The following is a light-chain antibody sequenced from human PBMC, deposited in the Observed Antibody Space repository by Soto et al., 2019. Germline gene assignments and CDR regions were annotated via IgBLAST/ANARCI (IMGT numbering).Light chain of an antibody. CDR3: SSYTSSTTLHV. Sequence: QSVLTQPASVSGSPGQSITISCTGSSSDVGGYNYVSWYQQNPGKAPKLLIYEVSNRPSGVSYRFSGSRSGNTASLTISGLQAEDEADYYCSSYTSSTTLHVFGTGTKLTVL. CDR2: EVS. CDR1: SSDVGGYNY. J-gene: IGLJ1*01. V-gene: IGLV2-14*01.